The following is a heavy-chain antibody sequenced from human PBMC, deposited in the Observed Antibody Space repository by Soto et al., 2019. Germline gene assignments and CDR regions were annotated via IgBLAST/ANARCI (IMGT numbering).Heavy chain of an antibody. V-gene: IGHV4-59*01. CDR1: GGSIGTYY. D-gene: IGHD6-19*01. J-gene: IGHJ5*02. Sequence: SLTCTVSGGSIGTYYWSWIRQPPGPGLAWIGYVYYSVSTNYNPSLKSRVTISVATSKNQFSLKLSSVTAADTAEYYWVIDLRSSGWYPLGGFDPWGRGTLVTVSS. CDR3: VIDLRSSGWYPLGGFDP. CDR2: VYYSVST.